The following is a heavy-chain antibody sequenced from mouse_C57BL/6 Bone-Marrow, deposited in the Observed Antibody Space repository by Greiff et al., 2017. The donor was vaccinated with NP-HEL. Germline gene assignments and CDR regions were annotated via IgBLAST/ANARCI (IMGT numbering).Heavy chain of an antibody. Sequence: VQLQQPGAELVKPGASVKMSCKASGYTFTSYWLTWVKQRPGQGLGWIGDIYPGSGSTNYNEKFKGKATLTVDTSSSTAYMQLSSLTAEDSAVYYCARGYYGYWGQGTTLTVSA. D-gene: IGHD1-1*01. CDR1: GYTFTSYW. J-gene: IGHJ2*01. CDR3: ARGYYGY. CDR2: IYPGSGST. V-gene: IGHV1-55*01.